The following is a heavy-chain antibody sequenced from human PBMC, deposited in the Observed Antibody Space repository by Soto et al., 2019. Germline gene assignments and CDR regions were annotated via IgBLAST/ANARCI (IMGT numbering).Heavy chain of an antibody. CDR2: IYYSGST. CDR1: GGSISSGGYY. CDR3: ARHDCSSTTCHRYFDY. D-gene: IGHD2-2*01. J-gene: IGHJ4*02. Sequence: SETLCLTCTVSGGSISSGGYYWSWIRQHPGKGLEWIGYIYYSGSTYYNPSLKSRVTISVDTSKNQFSLKLNSVSAADTAVYYCARHDCSSTTCHRYFDYWGLGTLVTVSS. V-gene: IGHV4-30-4*08.